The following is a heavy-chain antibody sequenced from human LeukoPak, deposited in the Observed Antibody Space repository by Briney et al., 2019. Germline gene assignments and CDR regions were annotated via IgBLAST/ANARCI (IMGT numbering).Heavy chain of an antibody. CDR2: IIPIFGTA. Sequence: ASVKVSCKASGGTFSSYAISWVRQAPGQGLEWMGGIIPIFGTANYAQKFQGRVTITTDESTSTAYMELSSLRSEDTAVYYCARDALEDLRDGYNRPLFDYWGQGTLVTVSS. J-gene: IGHJ4*02. CDR1: GGTFSSYA. D-gene: IGHD5-24*01. V-gene: IGHV1-69*05. CDR3: ARDALEDLRDGYNRPLFDY.